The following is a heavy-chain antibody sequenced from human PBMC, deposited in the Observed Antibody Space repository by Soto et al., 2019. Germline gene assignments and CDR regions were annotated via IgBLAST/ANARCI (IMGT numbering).Heavy chain of an antibody. V-gene: IGHV4-59*01. CDR2: ISYSGST. Sequence: SETLSLTCTVSGGSISTYFWSWIRQTPGKGLEWIAYISYSGSTNYNPSLKTRVTISADTSKNQFSLNLNSVTAADTAVYYCARGSSGRSSFDPWGQGTLVTVSS. D-gene: IGHD6-6*01. CDR3: ARGSSGRSSFDP. CDR1: GGSISTYF. J-gene: IGHJ5*02.